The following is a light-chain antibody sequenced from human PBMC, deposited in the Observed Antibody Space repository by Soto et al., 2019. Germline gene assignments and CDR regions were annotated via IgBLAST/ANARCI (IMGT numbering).Light chain of an antibody. CDR3: QQRSNWPLT. CDR1: QSVSSY. Sequence: EIVLTQSPATLSLSPGERATLSCRASQSVSSYLAWYQQKPGQAPRLLIYDASNRATGIPARFSGSGSGTYFTLTISSLEPEDFAVYYCQQRSNWPLTFGGGTTVELK. CDR2: DAS. V-gene: IGKV3-11*01. J-gene: IGKJ4*01.